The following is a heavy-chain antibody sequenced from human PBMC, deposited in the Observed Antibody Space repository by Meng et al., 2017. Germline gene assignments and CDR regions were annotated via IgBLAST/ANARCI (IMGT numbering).Heavy chain of an antibody. D-gene: IGHD3-9*01. CDR2: INHSGST. CDR3: ARGRYFDWLSYRYYFDY. CDR1: GGSFSGYY. J-gene: IGHJ4*02. Sequence: QVQLQQWGAGLLKPSATRSPTWAVYGGSFSGYYWSWIRQPPGKGLEWIGEINHSGSTNYNPSLKSRVTISVDTSKNQFSLKLSSVTAADTAVYYCARGRYFDWLSYRYYFDYWGQGTLVTVSS. V-gene: IGHV4-34*01.